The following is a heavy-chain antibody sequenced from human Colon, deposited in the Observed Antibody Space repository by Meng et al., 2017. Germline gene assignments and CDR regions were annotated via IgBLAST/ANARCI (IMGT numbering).Heavy chain of an antibody. Sequence: GESLKISCAASGFTFSSYAMSWVRQAPGKGLEWVSTVSGSGDNTYYADSVKGRFTIYRDNPKITLYLQMNSLKAEDTAVYYCAKGRGYCSGGSCYSDYWGHGKQVNGAS. V-gene: IGHV3-23*01. D-gene: IGHD2-15*01. CDR1: GFTFSSYA. J-gene: IGHJ4*01. CDR2: VSGSGDNT. CDR3: AKGRGYCSGGSCYSDY.